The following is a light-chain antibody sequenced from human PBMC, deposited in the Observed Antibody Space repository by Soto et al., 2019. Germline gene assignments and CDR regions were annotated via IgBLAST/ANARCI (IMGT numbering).Light chain of an antibody. J-gene: IGKJ2*01. CDR1: QSLSSSY. Sequence: EIVLTQSPGTLSLSPGERATLSCRASQSLSSSYVVWYQQKPGQAPRLLIYAASRRATGILDRFSGSGSATEYTLTISRLEPEDFAVYYCQQQGTFGQGTKLEIK. CDR2: AAS. V-gene: IGKV3-20*01. CDR3: QQQGT.